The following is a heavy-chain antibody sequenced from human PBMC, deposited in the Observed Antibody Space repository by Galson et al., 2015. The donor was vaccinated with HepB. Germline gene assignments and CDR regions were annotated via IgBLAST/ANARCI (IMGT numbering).Heavy chain of an antibody. V-gene: IGHV3-21*06. J-gene: IGHJ4*02. CDR2: ITHTRGFV. D-gene: IGHD1-14*01. CDR1: GFIFSTYS. Sequence: SLRLSCAASGFIFSTYSMNWVRQAPGKGLEWVSSITHTRGFVYYADSLKGRFTISRDNAKNSLYLQMNSLTAADTAVYYCARSGSTGQVDYWGQGTLVTVSS. CDR3: ARSGSTGQVDY.